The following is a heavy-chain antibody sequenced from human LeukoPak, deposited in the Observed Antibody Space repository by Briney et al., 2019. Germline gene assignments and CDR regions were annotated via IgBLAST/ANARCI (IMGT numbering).Heavy chain of an antibody. CDR3: ARVDIRSGGNYGMDV. D-gene: IGHD2-15*01. CDR1: GGSISSGGYY. CDR2: IYYSGST. J-gene: IGHJ6*02. Sequence: PSQTLSLTCTVSGGSISSGGYYWSWIRQHPGKGLEWIGYIYYSGSTYYNPSLKSRVTISVDTSKNQFSLNLSSVTAADTAVFYCARVDIRSGGNYGMDVWGQGTTVTVS. V-gene: IGHV4-31*03.